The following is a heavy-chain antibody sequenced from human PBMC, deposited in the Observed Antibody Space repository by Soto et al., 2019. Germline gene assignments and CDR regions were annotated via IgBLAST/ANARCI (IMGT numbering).Heavy chain of an antibody. CDR1: GFTFSNYG. CDR3: AKARDRIVGANSFDY. CDR2: ISDDGDKR. V-gene: IGHV3-30*18. D-gene: IGHD1-26*01. J-gene: IGHJ4*02. Sequence: GGSLRLSCVGSGFTFSNYGMHWVRQPPGKGLEWVALISDDGDKRYYADSVRGRLIISRDNSKDTLYLQMNSLGPDDTAVYFCAKARDRIVGANSFDYWGQGTPVTVSS.